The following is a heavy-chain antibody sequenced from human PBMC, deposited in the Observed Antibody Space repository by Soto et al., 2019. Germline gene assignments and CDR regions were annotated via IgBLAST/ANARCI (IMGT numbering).Heavy chain of an antibody. J-gene: IGHJ6*02. CDR2: IWYDGSNK. Sequence: QVQLVESGGGVVQPGRSLRLSCAASGFTFSSYGMHWVRQAPGKGLEWVAVIWYDGSNKYYADSVKGRFTISRDNSKNTLYLQMNSLGAEDTAVYYCASPLTAMVSERGEGYYYYGMDVWGQGTTVTVSS. CDR3: ASPLTAMVSERGEGYYYYGMDV. V-gene: IGHV3-33*01. D-gene: IGHD5-18*01. CDR1: GFTFSSYG.